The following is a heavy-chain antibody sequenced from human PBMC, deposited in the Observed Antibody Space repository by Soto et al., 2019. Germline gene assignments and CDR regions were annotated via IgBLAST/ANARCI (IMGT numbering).Heavy chain of an antibody. V-gene: IGHV2-26*01. CDR2: IFSNDEE. CDR3: ARMNWNDGWFDY. J-gene: IGHJ4*02. CDR1: GFSLSNARMG. D-gene: IGHD1-1*01. Sequence: SGPTLVNPTETLTLTCTVSGFSLSNARMGVSWIRQPPGKALEWLAHIFSNDEESYSTSLKSRLTISKDTSKSQVVLTMTNMDPVDTATYYCARMNWNDGWFDYWGQGTLVTVSS.